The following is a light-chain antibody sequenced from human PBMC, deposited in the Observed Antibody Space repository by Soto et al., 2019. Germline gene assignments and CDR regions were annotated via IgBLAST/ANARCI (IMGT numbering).Light chain of an antibody. J-gene: IGKJ4*01. CDR3: QQANSFPLT. CDR1: QSISTF. Sequence: DIQMTQSPSSLSASVGERVTITCRASQSISTFLNWYQQKPGKAPNLLIYAASSLQSGVPSRFSGSGSGTDFTLTISSLQPEDFATYYCQQANSFPLTFGGGTKVDI. V-gene: IGKV1-39*01. CDR2: AAS.